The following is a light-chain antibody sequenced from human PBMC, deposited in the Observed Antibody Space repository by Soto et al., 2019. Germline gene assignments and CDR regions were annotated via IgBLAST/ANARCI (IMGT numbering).Light chain of an antibody. CDR3: QQYDDLPIT. J-gene: IGKJ5*01. Sequence: EIKMTDPPSSRSVLAGNGVPITFRASHDITNFLNWYQQKPGKAPKLLIYDVSKLETGVPSRFSGSGSGTDFTLTISSLQPEDIATYFCQQYDDLPITCGQGTRLEI. V-gene: IGKV1-33*01. CDR1: HDITNF. CDR2: DVS.